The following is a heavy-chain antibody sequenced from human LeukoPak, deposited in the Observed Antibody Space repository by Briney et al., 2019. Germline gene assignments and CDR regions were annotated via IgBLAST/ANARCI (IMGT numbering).Heavy chain of an antibody. CDR2: IYYSGST. Sequence: PSETLSLTCTVSGGSISSGDYYWSWIRQPAGKGLEWVGYIYYSGSTYYNPSLKSRVTISVDTSKNQFSLKLSSVTAADTAVYYCARGDIVVVPAAPSFDYWGQGTLVTVSS. CDR1: GGSISSGDYY. V-gene: IGHV4-30-4*01. D-gene: IGHD2-2*01. CDR3: ARGDIVVVPAAPSFDY. J-gene: IGHJ4*02.